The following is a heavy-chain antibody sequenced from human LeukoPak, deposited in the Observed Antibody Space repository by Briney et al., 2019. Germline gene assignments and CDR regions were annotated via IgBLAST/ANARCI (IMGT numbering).Heavy chain of an antibody. CDR3: ARYGGFLDY. V-gene: IGHV3-30*04. CDR1: GFTFRNYA. Sequence: GGSLRLSCAASGFTFRNYAMHWVRQAPGKGLEWVAVISYDGRNQYYADSVKGRFTVSRDNSKSTVYLQMNSLRGEDTGVYNCARYGGFLDYWGQGTLVTVPS. CDR2: ISYDGRNQ. D-gene: IGHD3-16*01. J-gene: IGHJ4*02.